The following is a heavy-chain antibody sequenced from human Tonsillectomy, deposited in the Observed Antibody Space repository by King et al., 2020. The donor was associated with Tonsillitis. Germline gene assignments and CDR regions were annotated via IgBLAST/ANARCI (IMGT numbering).Heavy chain of an antibody. Sequence: VQLVESGGGLVQPGGSLRLSCAASGFTFSDHDMDWVRQAPGKGLEWVGRTRNKANRYTTEYAASVKGRFTISRDDSGNSVYLEMNSLKTEDTAVYYCASYLTGCPNWGQGTLVTVSS. D-gene: IGHD3-9*01. CDR1: GFTFSDHD. J-gene: IGHJ4*02. CDR2: TRNKANRYTT. V-gene: IGHV3-72*01. CDR3: ASYLTGCPN.